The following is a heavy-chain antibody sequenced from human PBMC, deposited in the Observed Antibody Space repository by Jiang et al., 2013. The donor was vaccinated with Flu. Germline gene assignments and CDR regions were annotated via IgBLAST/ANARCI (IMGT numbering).Heavy chain of an antibody. V-gene: IGHV5-51*01. CDR1: FTSYW. J-gene: IGHJ4*02. Sequence: FTSYWIGWVCQMPGKGLEWMGIIYPGDSDTRYSPSFQGQVTISADKSISTAYLQWSSLKASDTAMYYCARREGGSGWSFDYWGQGTLVTVSS. CDR3: ARREGGSGWSFDY. CDR2: IYPGDSDT. D-gene: IGHD6-19*01.